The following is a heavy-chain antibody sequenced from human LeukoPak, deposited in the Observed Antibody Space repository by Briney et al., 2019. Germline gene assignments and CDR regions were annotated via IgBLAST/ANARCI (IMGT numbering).Heavy chain of an antibody. Sequence: GGSLRLSCAASGFTFSSYAMSWVRQAPGKGLEWVSAISGSGGSTYYADSVKGRFTISRDNSKNTLYLQMNSLRAEDTAVYYCAKGLWFGELGPYYYYGMDVWGQGTTVTVSS. J-gene: IGHJ6*02. V-gene: IGHV3-23*01. CDR2: ISGSGGST. D-gene: IGHD3-10*01. CDR3: AKGLWFGELGPYYYYGMDV. CDR1: GFTFSSYA.